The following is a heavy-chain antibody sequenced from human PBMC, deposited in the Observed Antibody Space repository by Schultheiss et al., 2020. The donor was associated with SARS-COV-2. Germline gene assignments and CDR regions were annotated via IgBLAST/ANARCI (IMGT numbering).Heavy chain of an antibody. CDR1: GGSISSYY. Sequence: SETLSLTCTVSGGSISSYYWSWIRQPPGKGLEWIGYIYYSGSTNYNPSLKSRVTMSVDTSKNQFSLKLSSVTAADTAVYYCARQTTAMARAFDYWGQGTLVTVS. D-gene: IGHD5-18*01. CDR3: ARQTTAMARAFDY. V-gene: IGHV4-59*08. CDR2: IYYSGST. J-gene: IGHJ4*02.